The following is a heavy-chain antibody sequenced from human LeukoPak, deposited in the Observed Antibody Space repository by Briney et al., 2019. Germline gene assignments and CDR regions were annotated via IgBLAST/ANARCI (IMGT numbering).Heavy chain of an antibody. D-gene: IGHD6-13*01. V-gene: IGHV4-34*01. J-gene: IGHJ4*02. CDR3: ARDGAAAEGFDY. CDR1: GGSFSGYY. Sequence: SETLSLTCAVYGGSFSGYYWSWIRQPPGKGREGIGEINHSGSTNYNPPLKSRVTISVDTSKNQFSLKLSSVTAADTAVYYCARDGAAAEGFDYWGQGTLVTVSS. CDR2: INHSGST.